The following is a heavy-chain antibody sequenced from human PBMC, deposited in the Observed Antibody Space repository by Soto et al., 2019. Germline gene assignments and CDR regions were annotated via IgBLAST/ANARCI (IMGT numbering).Heavy chain of an antibody. Sequence: QVQLVESGGGVVQPGGSLRLSCAASGFTFRRYGMHWARQAPGKGLEWVAIIWYDGSNKYYADSVKGRFTISRDQSKNTVYLQMNSLRAEDTALYYCARNNGNYRLDNWGQGTLVTVSS. CDR3: ARNNGNYRLDN. D-gene: IGHD1-7*01. V-gene: IGHV3-33*01. CDR1: GFTFRRYG. J-gene: IGHJ4*02. CDR2: IWYDGSNK.